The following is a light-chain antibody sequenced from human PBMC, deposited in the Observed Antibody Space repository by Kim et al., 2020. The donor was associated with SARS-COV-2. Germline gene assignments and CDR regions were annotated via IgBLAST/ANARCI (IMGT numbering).Light chain of an antibody. Sequence: QAGLTQPPSVSKGLRQTATLTCTGNSNNVGNQGAGWLQQHQGHPPKLLFNRDNNRPSGISERFSASRSGNTASLTITGLQLEDEGDYYCSAWDSSLNVWVFGGGTQLT. J-gene: IGLJ3*02. CDR2: RDN. CDR1: SNNVGNQG. CDR3: SAWDSSLNVWV. V-gene: IGLV10-54*04.